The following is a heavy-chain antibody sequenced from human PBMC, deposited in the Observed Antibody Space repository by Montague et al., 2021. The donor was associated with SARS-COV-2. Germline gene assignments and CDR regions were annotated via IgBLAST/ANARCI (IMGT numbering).Heavy chain of an antibody. CDR1: GASISSYY. V-gene: IGHV4-59*01. D-gene: IGHD6-6*01. CDR3: ASLVRNWFDS. Sequence: SETLSLTCNVSGASISSYYWSWIRQPPGRGLEWIGYIYYTGTSRSNPSLQSRVTMSVDTSKNQFSLTVRSVTAADTAVYYCASLVRNWFDSWGQGTLVTVSS. J-gene: IGHJ5*01. CDR2: IYYTGTS.